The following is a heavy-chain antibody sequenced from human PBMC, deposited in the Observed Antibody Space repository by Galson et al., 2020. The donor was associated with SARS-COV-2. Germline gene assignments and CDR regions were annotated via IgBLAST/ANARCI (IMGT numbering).Heavy chain of an antibody. CDR2: ISHDGTYK. CDR1: GFTFSDFG. CDR3: ARGLGYDINGGSNWFDP. V-gene: IGHV3-30*04. D-gene: IGHD3-22*01. J-gene: IGHJ5*02. Sequence: GGSLRLSCAASGFTFSDFGMHWVRQAPGKGLEWVAVISHDGTYKHYGDSVRGRFTISRDNSKNTLYLQMYSLTTEDLAVYYCARGLGYDINGGSNWFDPWGQGTLVIVSS.